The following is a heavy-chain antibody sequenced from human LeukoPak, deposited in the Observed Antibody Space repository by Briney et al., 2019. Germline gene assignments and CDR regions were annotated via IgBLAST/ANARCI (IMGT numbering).Heavy chain of an antibody. CDR1: GYTFTSYG. V-gene: IGHV1-18*01. J-gene: IGHJ6*03. CDR2: ISAYNGNT. D-gene: IGHD3-10*01. Sequence: ASVKVSCKASGYTFTSYGISWVRQAPGQGLEWMGWISAYNGNTNYAQKLQGRVTMTTDTSTSTAYMELRSLRSDDTAVYYCARELLWFGELLLHNYYYMDVWGKGTTVTVSS. CDR3: ARELLWFGELLLHNYYYMDV.